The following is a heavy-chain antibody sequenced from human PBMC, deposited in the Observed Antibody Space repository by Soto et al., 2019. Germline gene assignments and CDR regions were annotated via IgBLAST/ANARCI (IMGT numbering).Heavy chain of an antibody. CDR2: IWYDGTEK. CDR3: ARDRGTYSDRSRFGYFGN. CDR1: GFTFRSHG. V-gene: IGHV3-33*01. J-gene: IGHJ4*02. Sequence: PVGSLRLSCAASGFTFRSHGMHWVRQAPGKGLEWVAVIWYDGTEKYYADSVKGRFTISRDNSRNTVYLQMDSLSAEDTAVYYCARDRGTYSDRSRFGYFGNWGQGTLVTVSS. D-gene: IGHD1-26*01.